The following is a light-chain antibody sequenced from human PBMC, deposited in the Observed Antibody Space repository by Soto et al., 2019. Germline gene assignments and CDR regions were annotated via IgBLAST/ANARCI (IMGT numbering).Light chain of an antibody. V-gene: IGKV3D-15*01. Sequence: EIVMTQSPATLSVSPGERATLSCRASQSVSSNLAWYQQKPGQAPRLLIYDTSTRATDIPARFSGSGSGTVFTLTISSLQSEDFALYYCQRYDDWPLTFGGGTKVDIK. J-gene: IGKJ4*01. CDR1: QSVSSN. CDR3: QRYDDWPLT. CDR2: DTS.